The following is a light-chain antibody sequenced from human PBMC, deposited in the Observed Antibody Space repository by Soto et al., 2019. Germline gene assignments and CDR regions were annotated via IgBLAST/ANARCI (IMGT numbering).Light chain of an antibody. CDR3: QQYKSDSIP. CDR1: QGVLYRSNDKNY. J-gene: IGKJ5*01. Sequence: ILMSQSPDSLAGPLVERATITGXSSQGVLYRSNDKNYLGWYQQKPGKTPKXXXDWXSTRDSGCPDRLSGSGSETDFTLTISSLQPYYFATYYSQQYKSDSIPFGQGTRLEIK. CDR2: WXS. V-gene: IGKV4-1*01.